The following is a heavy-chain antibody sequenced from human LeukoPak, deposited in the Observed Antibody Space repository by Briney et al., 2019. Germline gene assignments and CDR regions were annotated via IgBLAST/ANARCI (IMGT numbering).Heavy chain of an antibody. D-gene: IGHD3-22*01. V-gene: IGHV3-23*01. CDR1: GFTFSSYA. CDR2: ISGSGGST. Sequence: GGSLRLSCAASGFTFSSYATSWVRRAPGKGLEWVSAISGSGGSTYSADSVKGRFTISRDNFKNTLYLQMNSLRAEDTAVYYCAKMIVVVLTPPRFDYWGQGTLVTVSS. CDR3: AKMIVVVLTPPRFDY. J-gene: IGHJ4*02.